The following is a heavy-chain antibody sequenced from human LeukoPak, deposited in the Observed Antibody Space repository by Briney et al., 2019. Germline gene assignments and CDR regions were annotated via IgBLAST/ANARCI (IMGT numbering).Heavy chain of an antibody. J-gene: IGHJ6*03. CDR3: ARAPARSGYYDDYYYYYMDV. V-gene: IGHV3-7*01. Sequence: PGGSLRLSCAASGFTFSSYWMSWVRQAPGKGLEWVANIKQDGSEKYYVDSVKGRFTISRDNAKNSLYLQMNSLRAEDTAVYYCARAPARSGYYDDYYYYYMDVWGKGTTVTVSS. CDR1: GFTFSSYW. D-gene: IGHD3-22*01. CDR2: IKQDGSEK.